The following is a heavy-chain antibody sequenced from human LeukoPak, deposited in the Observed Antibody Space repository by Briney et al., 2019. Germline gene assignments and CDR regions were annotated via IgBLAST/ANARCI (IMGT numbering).Heavy chain of an antibody. J-gene: IGHJ6*04. D-gene: IGHD3-9*01. CDR2: INHSGST. CDR1: GGSFSGYY. Sequence: SETLSLTCAVYGGSFSGYYWSWIRQRPGKGLEWIGEINHSGSTNYNPSLKSRVTISVDTSKNQFSLKLSSVTAADTAVYYCARGRVYDILTGHGYYYGMDVWGKGTTVTVSS. V-gene: IGHV4-34*01. CDR3: ARGRVYDILTGHGYYYGMDV.